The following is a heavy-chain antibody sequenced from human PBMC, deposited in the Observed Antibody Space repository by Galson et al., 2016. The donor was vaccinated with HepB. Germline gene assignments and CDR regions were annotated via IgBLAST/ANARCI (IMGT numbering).Heavy chain of an antibody. D-gene: IGHD2-15*01. Sequence: SLRLSCADSTFTFSNYWMTWVRQAPGKGLEWVANIKPDGSEKYYVDSVKGRFTISRDNAKNSLYLQMNSLRAEDTAVYYCARRSCTAGRCYYASYLCFDSWGQGTLVTVSS. CDR1: TFTFSNYW. CDR3: ARRSCTAGRCYYASYLCFDS. J-gene: IGHJ4*02. V-gene: IGHV3-7*01. CDR2: IKPDGSEK.